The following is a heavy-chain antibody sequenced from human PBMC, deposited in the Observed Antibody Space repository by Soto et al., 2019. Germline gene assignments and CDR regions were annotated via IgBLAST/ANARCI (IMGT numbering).Heavy chain of an antibody. CDR3: AKVMGDCSGGTGHSGFAN. CDR2: ISGSGGST. V-gene: IGHV3-23*01. CDR1: GFTFSSYA. Sequence: HPGGSLRLSCAASGFTFSSYAMSWVRQAPGKGLEWVSAISGSGGSTYYADSVKGRFTISRDNSKNTLYLQMNSLRAEDTAVYYCAKVMGDCSGGTGHSGFANWGQGTLVTVSS. D-gene: IGHD2-15*01. J-gene: IGHJ4*02.